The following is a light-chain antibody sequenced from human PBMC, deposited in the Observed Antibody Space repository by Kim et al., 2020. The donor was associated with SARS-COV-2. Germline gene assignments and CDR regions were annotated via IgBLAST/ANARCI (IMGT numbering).Light chain of an antibody. CDR1: SSDVGKY. Sequence: PGQSVAISCTETSSDVGKYSSWYQHQPSKAPERLIYDVSERPSGVPDRFSGSKSDNTASLTISGLQANDEADYYCCSFAGSYTFEVFGGGTQLTVL. CDR3: CSFAGSYTFEV. CDR2: DVS. J-gene: IGLJ2*01. V-gene: IGLV2-11*01.